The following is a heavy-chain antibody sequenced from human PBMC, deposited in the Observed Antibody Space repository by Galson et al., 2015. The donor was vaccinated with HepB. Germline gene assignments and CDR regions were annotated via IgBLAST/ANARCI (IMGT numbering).Heavy chain of an antibody. J-gene: IGHJ4*02. CDR2: IWHDGSNK. V-gene: IGHV3-33*06. Sequence: SLRLSCAASGFTFSSYGMHWVRQAPGKGLEWVAVIWHDGSNKYYVDSVKGRFTISRDNSKNTLYLQMNSLRAEDTAVYYCAKEKIVGSSGWYHRGSFDYWGQVTLVTVSS. CDR1: GFTFSSYG. CDR3: AKEKIVGSSGWYHRGSFDY. D-gene: IGHD6-19*01.